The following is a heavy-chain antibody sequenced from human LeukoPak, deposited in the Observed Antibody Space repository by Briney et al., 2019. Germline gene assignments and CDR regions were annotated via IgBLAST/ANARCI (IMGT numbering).Heavy chain of an antibody. CDR1: GFTLSSYG. D-gene: IGHD6-19*01. CDR3: ARAGSSGWYWVY. V-gene: IGHV3-30*02. CDR2: IRYDGSNK. J-gene: IGHJ4*02. Sequence: GGSLRLSCAASGFTLSSYGMHWVRQAPGKGLEWVAFIRYDGSNKYYADSVKGRFTISRDNSKNTLYLQMNSLRAEDTAVYYCARAGSSGWYWVYWGQGTLVTVSS.